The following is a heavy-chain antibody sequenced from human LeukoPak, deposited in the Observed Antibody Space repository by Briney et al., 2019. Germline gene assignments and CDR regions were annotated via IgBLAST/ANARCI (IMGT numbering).Heavy chain of an antibody. CDR3: ARFDSVCSSTSCSVGWFDP. CDR2: ISYDGSNK. J-gene: IGHJ5*02. Sequence: GGSLRLSCAASGFTFSSYGMHWVRQAPGKGLEWVAVISYDGSNKYYADSVKGRFTISRDNSKNTLYLQMNSLRSEDTAVYYCARFDSVCSSTSCSVGWFDPWGQGTLVTVSS. D-gene: IGHD2-2*01. V-gene: IGHV3-30*03. CDR1: GFTFSSYG.